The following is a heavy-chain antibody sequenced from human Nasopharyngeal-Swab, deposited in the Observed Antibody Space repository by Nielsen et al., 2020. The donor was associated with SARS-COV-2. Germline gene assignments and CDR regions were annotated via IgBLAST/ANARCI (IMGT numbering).Heavy chain of an antibody. J-gene: IGHJ4*02. CDR1: GYTFTSYA. V-gene: IGHV7-4-1*02. D-gene: IGHD6-6*01. CDR3: ASYSSSPAVDY. Sequence: ASVKVSCKASGYTFTSYAMDWVRQAPGQGLEWMGWINTNTGNPTYAQGFTGRFVFSLDTSVSTAYLQISSLKAEDTAVYYCASYSSSPAVDYWGQGTLVTVSS. CDR2: INTNTGNP.